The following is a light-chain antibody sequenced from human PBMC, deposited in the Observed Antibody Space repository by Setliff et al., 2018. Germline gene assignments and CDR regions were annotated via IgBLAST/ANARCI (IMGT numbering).Light chain of an antibody. J-gene: IGLJ1*01. CDR2: EVT. CDR3: SSYTTSSTYV. CDR1: RSDVGGYYY. Sequence: QSALTQPASVSGSPGQSITISCTGTRSDVGGYYYVSWYQQYPGKAPKLVIYEVTNRPSGISNRFSGSKSGNTASLTISGLQAEDDADYYCSSYTTSSTYVFGTGTKVTVL. V-gene: IGLV2-14*01.